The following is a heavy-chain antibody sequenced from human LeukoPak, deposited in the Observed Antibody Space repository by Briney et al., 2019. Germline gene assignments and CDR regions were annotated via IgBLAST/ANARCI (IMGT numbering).Heavy chain of an antibody. V-gene: IGHV4-4*02. CDR3: AGLVGRYSSGLYYYYFDY. D-gene: IGHD3-22*01. Sequence: SETLSLTCTVSADSINSLDLWSWVRQPPGKGLEWIGEMYLSGTTHSNPSVKSRVTISIDKSKNQFFLNLSSVTAADTAVYYCAGLVGRYSSGLYYYYFDYWGQGTLVTVSS. CDR1: ADSINSLDL. CDR2: MYLSGTT. J-gene: IGHJ4*02.